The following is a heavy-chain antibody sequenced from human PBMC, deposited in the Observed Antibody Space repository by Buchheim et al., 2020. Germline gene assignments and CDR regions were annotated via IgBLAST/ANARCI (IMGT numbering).Heavy chain of an antibody. J-gene: IGHJ4*02. Sequence: EVQLLESGGGLVQPGGSLRLSCAASGFTFSSYAMSWVRQAPGKGLEWVSSISGSGVSTYYADSVKGRFTISRDNSKNTLYLQMNSLRAEDTAVYYCAREKLLWFGELYYFDYWGQGTL. CDR3: AREKLLWFGELYYFDY. V-gene: IGHV3-23*01. CDR2: ISGSGVST. D-gene: IGHD3-10*01. CDR1: GFTFSSYA.